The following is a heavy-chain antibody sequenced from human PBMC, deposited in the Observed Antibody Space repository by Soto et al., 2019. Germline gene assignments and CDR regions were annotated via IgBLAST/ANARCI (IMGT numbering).Heavy chain of an antibody. CDR2: IYYSGST. CDR3: ARGHVLLWFGETSYAFDS. D-gene: IGHD3-10*01. Sequence: SETLSLTCTVSGGSISSGGYYWSWIRQHPGKGLEWIGYIYYSGSTYYNPSLKSRVTISVDTSKNQFSLKLSSVTAADTAVYYSARGHVLLWFGETSYAFDSWCQGILVSVS. CDR1: GGSISSGGYY. V-gene: IGHV4-31*03. J-gene: IGHJ5*01.